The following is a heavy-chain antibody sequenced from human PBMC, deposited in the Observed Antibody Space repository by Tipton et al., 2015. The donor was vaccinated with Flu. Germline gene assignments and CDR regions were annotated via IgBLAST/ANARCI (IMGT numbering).Heavy chain of an antibody. CDR2: INPNSDGT. CDR1: GYTFTGYY. D-gene: IGHD3-3*01. Sequence: QLVQSGAEVKKPGASVKVSCKASGYTFTGYYIHWVRQVPGQGLEWLGRINPNSDGTNYAQNFRGRVTMTRDTSISTIYMEVSGLTSDDTAVYYCARGGDDDAFDYWGQGTLVTVSS. J-gene: IGHJ4*02. V-gene: IGHV1-2*06. CDR3: ARGGDDDAFDY.